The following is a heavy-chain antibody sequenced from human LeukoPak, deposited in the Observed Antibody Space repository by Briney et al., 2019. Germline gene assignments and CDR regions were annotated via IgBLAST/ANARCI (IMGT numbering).Heavy chain of an antibody. CDR2: IYDSGST. V-gene: IGHV4-39*01. D-gene: IGHD4-17*01. J-gene: IGHJ4*02. CDR1: GGSIRSSYYY. CDR3: ARTTHYYFDY. Sequence: PSETLSLTCTVSGGSIRSSYYYWGWIRQPPGKGLEWIGSIYDSGSTYYNPSLKSRVTISVDTSKNQFSLKLNSVTAADTAVYYCARTTHYYFDYWGQGTLVTVSS.